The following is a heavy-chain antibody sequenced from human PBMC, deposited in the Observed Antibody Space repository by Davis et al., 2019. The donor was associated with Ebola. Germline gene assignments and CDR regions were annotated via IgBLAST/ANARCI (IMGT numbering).Heavy chain of an antibody. CDR3: ARVTMVRGVTEFDY. J-gene: IGHJ4*02. D-gene: IGHD3-10*01. CDR2: INHSGST. CDR1: GGSFSGYY. Sequence: ETLSLTCAVYGGSFSGYYWSWIRQPPGKGLEWIGEINHSGSTNYNPSLKSRVIISVDTSKNQFSLKLSSVTAADTAVYYCARVTMVRGVTEFDYWGQGTLVTVSS. V-gene: IGHV4-34*01.